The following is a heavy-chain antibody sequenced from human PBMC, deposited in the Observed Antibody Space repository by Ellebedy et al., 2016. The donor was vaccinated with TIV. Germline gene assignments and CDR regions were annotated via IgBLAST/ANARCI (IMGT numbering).Heavy chain of an antibody. J-gene: IGHJ5*02. Sequence: PGGSLRLSCAASGFTFSSYWMSWVRQAPGKELEGVANIKEDGSEKYYVDSVKCRFTISRDNAKNSLYLQMNSLRAEDTAVYYCARGQWGSGAVNWFDPWGQGTLVTVSS. CDR2: IKEDGSEK. V-gene: IGHV3-7*01. D-gene: IGHD3-10*01. CDR1: GFTFSSYW. CDR3: ARGQWGSGAVNWFDP.